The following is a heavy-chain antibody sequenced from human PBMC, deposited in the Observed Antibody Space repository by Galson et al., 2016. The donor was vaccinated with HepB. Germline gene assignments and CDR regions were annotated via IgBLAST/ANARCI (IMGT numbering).Heavy chain of an antibody. J-gene: IGHJ5*02. Sequence: SVKVSCKGSGYTFTIYDVHWVRQASGQGLEWLGWMNSNSGNTGYAQNLQGRVSMTTNTSITTAYLELSRLTSADTAVYYCAIGYRTNAPPDHWGQGTLVTVSS. CDR2: MNSNSGNT. V-gene: IGHV1-8*01. CDR1: GYTFTIYD. D-gene: IGHD3-16*02. CDR3: AIGYRTNAPPDH.